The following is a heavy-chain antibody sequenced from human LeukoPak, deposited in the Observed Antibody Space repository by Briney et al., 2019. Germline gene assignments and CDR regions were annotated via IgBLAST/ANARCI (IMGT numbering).Heavy chain of an antibody. CDR3: ARSGINDFDY. V-gene: IGHV1-8*01. CDR2: MNPNSGNT. D-gene: IGHD1-14*01. Sequence: ASVKVSCKASGYTFTSYDMNWVRQAPGQGLEWMGLMNPNSGNTGCAQKFQGRVTMTRNTSISTAYMELSSLRSEDTAVYYCARSGINDFDYWGQGHLVTVSS. CDR1: GYTFTSYD. J-gene: IGHJ4*02.